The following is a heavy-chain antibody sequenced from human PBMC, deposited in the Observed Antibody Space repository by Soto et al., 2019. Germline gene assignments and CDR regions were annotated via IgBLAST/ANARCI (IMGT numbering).Heavy chain of an antibody. CDR3: ARAYSGRLPRRADYYFAMDV. V-gene: IGHV3-13*05. Sequence: LRLSCAASGFTFSAYGMHWVRQTTGKGLEWVSAIGAADDPYYLGSVKGRFTISRENAKNSLYLQMNSLRAEDTAVYYCARAYSGRLPRRADYYFAMDVWGQGTTVTVYS. CDR1: GFTFSAYG. CDR2: IGAADDP. J-gene: IGHJ6*02. D-gene: IGHD2-15*01.